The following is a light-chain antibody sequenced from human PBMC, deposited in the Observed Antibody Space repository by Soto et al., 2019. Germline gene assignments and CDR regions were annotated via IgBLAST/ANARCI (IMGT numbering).Light chain of an antibody. V-gene: IGLV2-14*03. J-gene: IGLJ1*01. CDR2: NVY. Sequence: QSALTQPASVSGSPGQSITISCTGTSSDVGAYNFVSWHQQHPGKAPKLMIYNVYDRPSGISYRFSGSKSGNTASLTISGLQGEDEAEYYCSAYTVSRTYVFGTGTKVPVL. CDR1: SSDVGAYNF. CDR3: SAYTVSRTYV.